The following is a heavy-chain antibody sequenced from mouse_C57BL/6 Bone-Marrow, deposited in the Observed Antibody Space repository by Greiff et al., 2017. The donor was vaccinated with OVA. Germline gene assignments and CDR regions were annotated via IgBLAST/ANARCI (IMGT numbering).Heavy chain of an antibody. CDR3: AGRLAYFDY. D-gene: IGHD1-2*01. J-gene: IGHJ2*01. CDR2: IYPGSGST. Sequence: QVQLQQPGAELVKPGASVKMSCKASGYTFTSYWITWVKQRPGQGLEWIGDIYPGSGSTNYNEKFKSKATLTVATSSSTAYMQLSSLTSEDSAVYYCAGRLAYFDYWGKGTTLTVSS. V-gene: IGHV1-55*01. CDR1: GYTFTSYW.